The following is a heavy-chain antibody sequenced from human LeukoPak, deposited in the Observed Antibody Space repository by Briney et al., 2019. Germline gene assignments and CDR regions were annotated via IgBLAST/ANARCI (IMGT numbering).Heavy chain of an antibody. J-gene: IGHJ4*02. Sequence: GGSLRLSCAASGFTFDDYTMHWVRQAPGKGLEWVSLISWDAGRTYYADSVKGRFTISRDNSKNSLYLQMNSLRTEDTALYYCAKADTTLDPFNHWGQGTLVTVSS. CDR1: GFTFDDYT. CDR3: AKADTTLDPFNH. D-gene: IGHD5-18*01. CDR2: ISWDAGRT. V-gene: IGHV3-43*01.